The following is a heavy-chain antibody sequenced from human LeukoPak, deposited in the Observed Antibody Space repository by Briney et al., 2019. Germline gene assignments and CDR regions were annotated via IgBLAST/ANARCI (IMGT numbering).Heavy chain of an antibody. CDR1: GGSFSGCY. CDR2: INHSGST. V-gene: IGHV4-34*01. J-gene: IGHJ6*02. CDR3: ARDIVVVVAALTPLAHYGMDV. Sequence: SETLSLTCAVYGGSFSGCYWSWIRQPPGKGLEWIGEINHSGSTNYNPSLKSRVTISVDTSKNQFSLKLSSVTAADTAVYYCARDIVVVVAALTPLAHYGMDVWGQGTTVTVSS. D-gene: IGHD2-15*01.